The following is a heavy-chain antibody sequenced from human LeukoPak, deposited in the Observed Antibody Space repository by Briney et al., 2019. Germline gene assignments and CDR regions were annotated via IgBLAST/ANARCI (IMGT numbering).Heavy chain of an antibody. J-gene: IGHJ3*02. CDR3: ARHPDAFDI. CDR2: IYYSGST. Sequence: SETLSLTCAVYGGTFSGYYWSWIRQPPGKGLEWIGYIYYSGSTNYNPSLKSRVTISVDTSKNQFSLKLSSVTAADTAVYYCARHPDAFDIWGQGTMVTVPS. CDR1: GGTFSGYY. V-gene: IGHV4-59*08.